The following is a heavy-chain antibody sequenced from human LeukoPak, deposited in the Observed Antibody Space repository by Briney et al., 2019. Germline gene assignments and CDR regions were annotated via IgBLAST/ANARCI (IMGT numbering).Heavy chain of an antibody. CDR1: GFTFSSYG. Sequence: PGRSLRLSCAASGFTFSSYGMHWVRQAPGKGLEWVAVISYDGSNKYYADSVKGRLTISRDNSKNTLYLQMNSLRAEDTAVYYCAKDSGGWFGYWGQGTLVTVSS. CDR2: ISYDGSNK. V-gene: IGHV3-30*18. D-gene: IGHD2-15*01. CDR3: AKDSGGWFGY. J-gene: IGHJ5*01.